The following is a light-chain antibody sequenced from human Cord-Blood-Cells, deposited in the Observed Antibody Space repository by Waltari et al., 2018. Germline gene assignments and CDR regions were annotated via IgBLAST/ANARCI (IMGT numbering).Light chain of an antibody. J-gene: IGKJ4*01. CDR3: LQDYNYPR. CDR2: AAS. Sequence: AIQMTQSPSSLSASVGDRVTITCRASQGIRNDLGWYQQKPGKAPKLLIYAASSLQSEVPSRFSGSGSGTDFTLTISSLQPEDFATYYCLQDYNYPRFGGGTKVEIK. CDR1: QGIRND. V-gene: IGKV1-6*01.